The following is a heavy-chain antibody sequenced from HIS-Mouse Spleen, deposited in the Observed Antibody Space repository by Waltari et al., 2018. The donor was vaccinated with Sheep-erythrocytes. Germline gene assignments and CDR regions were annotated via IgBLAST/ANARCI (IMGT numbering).Heavy chain of an antibody. V-gene: IGHV3-7*01. CDR1: GLTFRSYW. D-gene: IGHD3-3*01. Sequence: EVQLVESGGGLVQPGGSLRLSCAASGLTFRSYWMSWVRQAPGKGLEWVANIKQDGSEKYYVDSVKGRFTISRDNAKNSLYLQMNSLRAEDTAVYYCARDIILRSSGMDVWGQGTTVTVSS. CDR2: IKQDGSEK. CDR3: ARDIILRSSGMDV. J-gene: IGHJ6*02.